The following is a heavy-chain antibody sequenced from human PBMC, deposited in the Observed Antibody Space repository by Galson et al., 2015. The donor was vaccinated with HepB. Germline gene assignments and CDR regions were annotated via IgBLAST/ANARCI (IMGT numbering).Heavy chain of an antibody. Sequence: LSLTCTVSGGSISSSSYYWGWIRQPPGKGLEWIGSIYYSGSTYYNPSLKSRVTISVDTSKNQFSLKLSSVTAADTAVYYCAKHHCSGGSCYSPHFDYWGQGTLVTVSS. D-gene: IGHD2-15*01. J-gene: IGHJ4*02. CDR3: AKHHCSGGSCYSPHFDY. CDR1: GGSISSSSYY. CDR2: IYYSGST. V-gene: IGHV4-39*01.